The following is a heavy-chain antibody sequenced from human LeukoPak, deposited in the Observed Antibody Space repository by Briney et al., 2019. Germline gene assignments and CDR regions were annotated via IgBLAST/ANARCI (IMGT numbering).Heavy chain of an antibody. D-gene: IGHD4-11*01. J-gene: IGHJ2*01. Sequence: RPSETLSLTCTVSGGSIRSHYWSWIRQPAGKRLEWIGRIWATGSTVDNPSFRSRLTLSIDRSKSQLSLKLTSMTAADSAVYYCARVRAYSDFVGNFDLWGHGIPVTVSS. CDR1: GGSIRSHY. V-gene: IGHV4-4*07. CDR3: ARVRAYSDFVGNFDL. CDR2: IWATGST.